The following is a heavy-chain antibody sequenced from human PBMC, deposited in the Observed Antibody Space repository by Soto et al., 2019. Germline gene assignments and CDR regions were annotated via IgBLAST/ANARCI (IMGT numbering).Heavy chain of an antibody. CDR3: ARGPEYSSSSWVVYYYYYGMDV. CDR1: GFTFSSYW. J-gene: IGHJ6*02. Sequence: GRSLILSCAASGFTFSSYWMSWVRQAPGKGLEWVANIKQDGSEKYYVDSVKGRFTISRDNAKNSLYLQMNSLRAEDTAVYYCARGPEYSSSSWVVYYYYYGMDVWGQGTTVTVSS. D-gene: IGHD6-6*01. V-gene: IGHV3-7*05. CDR2: IKQDGSEK.